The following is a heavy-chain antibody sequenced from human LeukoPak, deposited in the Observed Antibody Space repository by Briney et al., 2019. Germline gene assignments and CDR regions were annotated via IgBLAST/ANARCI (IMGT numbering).Heavy chain of an antibody. Sequence: PSETLSLTCTVSGYSISSGYYWGWIRQPPGKGLEWIGSIYYSGSTYYNPSLKSRVTISVDTSKNQFSLKLSSVTAADTAVYYCARNAPGSSWYSYWGQGTLVTVSS. J-gene: IGHJ4*02. D-gene: IGHD6-13*01. CDR3: ARNAPGSSWYSY. V-gene: IGHV4-38-2*02. CDR1: GYSISSGYY. CDR2: IYYSGST.